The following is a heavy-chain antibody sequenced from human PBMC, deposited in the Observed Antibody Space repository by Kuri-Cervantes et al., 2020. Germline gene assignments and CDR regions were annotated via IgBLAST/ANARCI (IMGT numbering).Heavy chain of an antibody. Sequence: SVKVSCQASGGTFISHDISRVRQAPGQGLEWMRGIIPIFRTATYAQKLQGRVTMTRDTYTSTVYMGLSSLRSEDTAVYYCARENAPRHYYDSRGHSSSNGFDPWGQGTLVTVSS. J-gene: IGHJ5*02. CDR1: GGTFISHD. V-gene: IGHV1-69*05. D-gene: IGHD3-22*01. CDR2: IIPIFRTA. CDR3: ARENAPRHYYDSRGHSSSNGFDP.